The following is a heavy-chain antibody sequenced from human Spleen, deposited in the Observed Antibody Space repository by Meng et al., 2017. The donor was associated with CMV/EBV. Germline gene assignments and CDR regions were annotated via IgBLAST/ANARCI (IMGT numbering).Heavy chain of an antibody. D-gene: IGHD2-15*01. CDR1: GYIFSSFG. CDR3: ASSYCSSGSCYPYYFDY. Sequence: ASVKVSCKASGYIFSSFGISWVRQAPGQGLEWMGWISAYNGDTRYPQKVQGRVTMTTDTSTSTAYMELRSLRSDDTVVYYCASSYCSSGSCYPYYFDYWGQGTLVTVSS. J-gene: IGHJ4*02. CDR2: ISAYNGDT. V-gene: IGHV1-18*01.